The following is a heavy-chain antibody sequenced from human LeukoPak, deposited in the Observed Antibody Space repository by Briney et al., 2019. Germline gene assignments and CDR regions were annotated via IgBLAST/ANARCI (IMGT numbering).Heavy chain of an antibody. Sequence: SETLSLTCAVSGYSISSAYYWGWIRQPPGKGLEWIGSIYHSGTTYYNPSLKSRVTISVDTSRNQFSLKVNSVTAADTAVYYCARAVERDYYDSIGCEYWGQGTLVSVSS. CDR1: GYSISSAYY. V-gene: IGHV4-38-2*01. J-gene: IGHJ4*02. CDR3: ARAVERDYYDSIGCEY. CDR2: IYHSGTT. D-gene: IGHD3-22*01.